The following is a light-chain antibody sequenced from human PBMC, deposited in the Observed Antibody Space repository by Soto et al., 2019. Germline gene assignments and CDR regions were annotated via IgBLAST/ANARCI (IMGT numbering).Light chain of an antibody. Sequence: EIVLTQSPGTLSLSPGERATLSCRASQSVSSSYLAWYQQKPGQAPRLLIYAASSRATGIPDRFSGSGSGTDFTLTINRLEPEDFAVYYCQQSVDSPFTFGGGTKVEIK. CDR1: QSVSSSY. V-gene: IGKV3-20*01. J-gene: IGKJ4*01. CDR2: AAS. CDR3: QQSVDSPFT.